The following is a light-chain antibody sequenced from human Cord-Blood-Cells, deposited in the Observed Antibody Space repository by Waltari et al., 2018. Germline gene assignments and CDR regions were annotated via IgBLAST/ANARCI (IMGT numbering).Light chain of an antibody. Sequence: DMQITQHPSSLSASVLDRVTITCRARQSISSYLNWYQQKPGKAPKLLIYAASSLQSGVPSRFSGSGSGTDFTLTISSLQPEDFATYYCQQSYSTPWTFGQGTKVEIK. V-gene: IGKV1-39*01. J-gene: IGKJ1*01. CDR3: QQSYSTPWT. CDR2: AAS. CDR1: QSISSY.